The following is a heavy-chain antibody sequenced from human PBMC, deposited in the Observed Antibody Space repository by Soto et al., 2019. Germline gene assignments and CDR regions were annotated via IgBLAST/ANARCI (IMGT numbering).Heavy chain of an antibody. V-gene: IGHV1-69*06. D-gene: IGHD6-6*01. CDR1: GGTFSSYA. CDR2: VIPIFGTA. J-gene: IGHJ6*02. CDR3: ARGDSSSSWGAYYYYGMDV. Sequence: SVKVSCKASGGTFSSYAISWVRQAPGQGLEWMGGVIPIFGTANYAQKFQGRVTITADKSMSTAYMELSSLRSEDTAVYYCARGDSSSSWGAYYYYGMDVWRQGTTFTVSS.